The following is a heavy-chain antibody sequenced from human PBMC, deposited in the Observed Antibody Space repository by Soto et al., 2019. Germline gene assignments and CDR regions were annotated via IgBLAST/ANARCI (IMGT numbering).Heavy chain of an antibody. J-gene: IGHJ4*02. V-gene: IGHV3-23*05. Sequence: EVRLLESGGGLVQPGGSLRLSCTASGLPHSSFAMMWVRQAPGKGLECVSGIYGSGRGIEYADSVKGRFTISRDNSKNTVYLQMTDLRADDTAVYYCAKDAVYNDGLWLMAHWGRGTQVTVSS. CDR1: GLPHSSFA. CDR3: AKDAVYNDGLWLMAH. D-gene: IGHD2-21*01. CDR2: IYGSGRGI.